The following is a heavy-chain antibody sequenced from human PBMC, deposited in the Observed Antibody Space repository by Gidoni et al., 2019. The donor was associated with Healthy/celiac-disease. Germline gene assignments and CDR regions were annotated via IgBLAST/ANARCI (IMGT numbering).Heavy chain of an antibody. D-gene: IGHD2-15*01. J-gene: IGHJ5*02. V-gene: IGHV1-2*06. CDR1: GYTFTGYY. CDR3: ARVVAATRGRWFDP. CDR2: INPNSGGT. Sequence: QVQLVQSGAEVKKPGASVKVSCKASGYTFTGYYMHWVRQAPGQGLEWMGRINPNSGGTHYAQKFQGRVTMTRDTSISTAYMELSRLRSDDTAVYYCARVVAATRGRWFDPWGQGTLVTVSS.